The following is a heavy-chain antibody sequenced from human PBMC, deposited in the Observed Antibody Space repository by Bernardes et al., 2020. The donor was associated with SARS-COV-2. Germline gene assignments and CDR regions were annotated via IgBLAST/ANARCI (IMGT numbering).Heavy chain of an antibody. CDR1: GRSISSNYD. CDR2: IYYSGDT. D-gene: IGHD2-2*01. J-gene: IGHJ6*02. V-gene: IGHV4-30-4*08. Sequence: SESLSLTCTVSGRSISSNYDWNCILHSPGTGLEWIGSIYYSGDTYYNPSLNSRVRISIDTSKNQFSLNLSSVTVADTAVYYCPKEDTSSWPNYYYYYGLDVWGHGTTVTVSS. CDR3: PKEDTSSWPNYYYYYGLDV.